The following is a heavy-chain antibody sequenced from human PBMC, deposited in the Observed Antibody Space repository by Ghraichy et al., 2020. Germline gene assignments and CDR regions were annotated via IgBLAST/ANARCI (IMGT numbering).Heavy chain of an antibody. CDR2: IYNSGTT. CDR3: ARPYYYGSD. J-gene: IGHJ4*02. V-gene: IGHV4-39*01. Sequence: TLSLTCTVSGGSMSSSSYYWGWIRQPPGKGLEWIGVIYNSGTTYYNTSLKSRVTISVDTSKNQFSLRLSSVTAADTAVYYCARPYYYGSDWGQGTLVTVSP. CDR1: GGSMSSSSYY. D-gene: IGHD3-10*01.